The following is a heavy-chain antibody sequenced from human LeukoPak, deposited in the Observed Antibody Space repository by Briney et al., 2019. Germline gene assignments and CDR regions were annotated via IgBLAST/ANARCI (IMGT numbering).Heavy chain of an antibody. CDR1: GFTFSSYG. Sequence: GRSLRLSCAASGFTFSSYGMHWVRQAPGKGLEWVSSISWNSGSIGYADSVKGRFTISRDNAKNSLYLQMNSLRTEDTALYYCAKTNPGYRSSWYSGWFDPWGQGTLVTVSS. V-gene: IGHV3-9*01. J-gene: IGHJ5*02. CDR3: AKTNPGYRSSWYSGWFDP. CDR2: ISWNSGSI. D-gene: IGHD6-13*01.